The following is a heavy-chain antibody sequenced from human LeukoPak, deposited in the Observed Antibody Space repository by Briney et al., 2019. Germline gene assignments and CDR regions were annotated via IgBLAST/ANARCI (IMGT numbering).Heavy chain of an antibody. J-gene: IGHJ4*02. CDR3: ARDPATYGVYYFDY. Sequence: PGRSLRLSCAASGFTFSSYAMHWVRQAPGKGLEWVAVISYDGSNKYYADSVKGRFTISRDNSKNSLYLQMNSLRAEDTAVYYCARDPATYGVYYFDYWGQGTLVTVSS. D-gene: IGHD4-17*01. V-gene: IGHV3-30*04. CDR1: GFTFSSYA. CDR2: ISYDGSNK.